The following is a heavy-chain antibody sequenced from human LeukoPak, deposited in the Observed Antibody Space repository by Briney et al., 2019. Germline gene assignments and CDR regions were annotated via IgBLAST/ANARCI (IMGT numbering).Heavy chain of an antibody. D-gene: IGHD3-16*02. V-gene: IGHV4/OR15-8*01. CDR3: ARSHDHLWGNYPDY. CDR1: GGSIDSTNW. J-gene: IGHJ4*02. CDR2: IHHDGRI. Sequence: SETLSLTCDVSGGSIDSTNWWNWVRQPPGKGLEWIGEIHHDGRINYNPSLKSRVTLSVDKSKNQFSLRLNSVTAADAAMYYCARSHDHLWGNYPDYWGQGTLVTVSS.